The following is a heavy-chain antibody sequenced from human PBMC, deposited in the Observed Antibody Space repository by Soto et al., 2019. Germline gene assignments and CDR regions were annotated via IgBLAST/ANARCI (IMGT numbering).Heavy chain of an antibody. CDR1: GGSISRSTYY. J-gene: IGHJ4*02. CDR2: FYYSGSP. V-gene: IGHV4-39*01. Sequence: SETLSLTCTVSGGSISRSTYYWGWIRQPPGKGLDWIGSFYYSGSPHYNPSLKSRVTISADTSKNQFSLNLSSVTAAGTAVYYGAIIWGSYRYIDYWGPGTLVTVSS. CDR3: AIIWGSYRYIDY. D-gene: IGHD3-16*02.